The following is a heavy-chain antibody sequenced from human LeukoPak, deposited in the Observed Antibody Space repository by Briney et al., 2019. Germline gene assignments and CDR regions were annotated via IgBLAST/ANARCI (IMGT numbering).Heavy chain of an antibody. CDR2: ITTSGSST. CDR3: AKGHSSGWCGDAFDI. V-gene: IGHV3-23*01. D-gene: IGHD6-19*01. CDR1: GFTFSSYA. Sequence: PGGSLRLSCAASGFTFSSYAMSWVRQAPGKGLEWVSTITTSGSSTYYADSVKGRFTISRDNSKNTLHLQMNSLRADDTAVYYCAKGHSSGWCGDAFDIWGQGTMVTVSS. J-gene: IGHJ3*02.